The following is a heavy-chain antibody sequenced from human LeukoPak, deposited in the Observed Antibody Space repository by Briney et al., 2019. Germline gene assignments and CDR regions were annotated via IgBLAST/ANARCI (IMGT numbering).Heavy chain of an antibody. D-gene: IGHD5-24*01. CDR1: GFTFSSPY. J-gene: IGHJ4*02. Sequence: GGSLRLSCAASGFTFSSPYMHWVRQAPGKGLEWVGIISYDGGKKDYADSVKGRVTISRDNSENTMYLQMNSLRAENTAVYDGANPVEMATMGLVHWCQGTLVTVSS. V-gene: IGHV3-30*18. CDR2: ISYDGGKK. CDR3: ANPVEMATMGLVH.